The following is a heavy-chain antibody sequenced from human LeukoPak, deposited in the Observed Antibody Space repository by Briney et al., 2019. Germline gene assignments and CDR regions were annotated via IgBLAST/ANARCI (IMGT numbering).Heavy chain of an antibody. CDR1: GYTFTGYY. D-gene: IGHD6-13*01. Sequence: GASVKVSCKASGYTFTGYYMHWVRQAPGQGLEWMGWNKPSSGDTNYAQNFQGRVTMTRDTSISTAYMELSSLRSEDTAVYYCARGYRYSSSWYDVGNGYYGMDVWGQGTTVTVSS. J-gene: IGHJ6*02. CDR2: NKPSSGDT. CDR3: ARGYRYSSSWYDVGNGYYGMDV. V-gene: IGHV1-2*02.